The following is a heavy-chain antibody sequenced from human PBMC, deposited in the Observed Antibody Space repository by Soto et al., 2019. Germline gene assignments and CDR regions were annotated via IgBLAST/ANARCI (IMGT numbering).Heavy chain of an antibody. Sequence: QVQLVQSGAEVKKPGSSVKVSCKASGGTFSSYTISWVRQAPGQGLEWMGRIIPILDIANYAQRFQGRVTITADKSTSTACMELSSLRSQDTAVYYCARSAAAAEYYYGMDVWGQGTTVTVSS. V-gene: IGHV1-69*02. CDR3: ARSAAAAEYYYGMDV. CDR1: GGTFSSYT. J-gene: IGHJ6*02. D-gene: IGHD6-13*01. CDR2: IIPILDIA.